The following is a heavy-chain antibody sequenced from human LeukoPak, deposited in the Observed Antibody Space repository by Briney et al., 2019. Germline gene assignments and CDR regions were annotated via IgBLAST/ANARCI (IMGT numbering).Heavy chain of an antibody. CDR3: ARGVGVVMGEDYYYYYMDV. V-gene: IGHV1-18*01. D-gene: IGHD3-3*01. J-gene: IGHJ6*03. Sequence: ASVKVSCKASGYTFTSYGISWVRQAPGQGLEWMGWISAYNGNTNYAQKLQGRVTMTTDKSTSTAYMELRSLRSDDTAVYYCARGVGVVMGEDYYYYYMDVWGKGTTVTVSS. CDR1: GYTFTSYG. CDR2: ISAYNGNT.